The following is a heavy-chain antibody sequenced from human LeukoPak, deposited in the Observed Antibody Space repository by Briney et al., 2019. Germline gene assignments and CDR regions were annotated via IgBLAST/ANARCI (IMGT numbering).Heavy chain of an antibody. J-gene: IGHJ3*02. CDR1: GGTFSSYA. CDR3: ARLGRFLDWDAFDI. CDR2: IIPIFGTA. D-gene: IGHD3-3*01. V-gene: IGHV1-69*01. Sequence: SVKVSCKSSGGTFSSYAISWVRQAPGQGLEWMGGIIPIFGTANYAQKFQGRVTITADESTSTAYMELSSLRSEDTAVYYCARLGRFLDWDAFDIWGQGTMVTVSS.